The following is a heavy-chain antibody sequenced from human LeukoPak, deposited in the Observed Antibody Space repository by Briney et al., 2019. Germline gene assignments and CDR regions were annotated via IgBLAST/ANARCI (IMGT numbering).Heavy chain of an antibody. CDR3: ARGGVDTAMVTLLDGGAARFDY. Sequence: PSQTLSLTCTVSGGSISSGGYYWSWIRQHPGKGLEWIGYIYYSGSTYYNPSLKSRVTISVDTSKNQFSLKLSSVTAADTAVYYCARGGVDTAMVTLLDGGAARFDYWGQGTLVTVFS. D-gene: IGHD5-18*01. CDR2: IYYSGST. CDR1: GGSISSGGYY. J-gene: IGHJ4*02. V-gene: IGHV4-31*03.